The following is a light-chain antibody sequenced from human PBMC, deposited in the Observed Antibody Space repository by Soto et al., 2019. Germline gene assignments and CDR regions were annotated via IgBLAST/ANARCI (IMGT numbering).Light chain of an antibody. Sequence: EIVLTQSPGTLSLSPGERATLSCRASQSVSSHYLAWYQQKPGQAPRLLIYGAFNRATGIPDRFSGSGSGTDFTLSISRLEPEDFAVYYCHHYGTSPLTFGGGTKVEIK. V-gene: IGKV3-20*01. J-gene: IGKJ4*01. CDR2: GAF. CDR1: QSVSSHY. CDR3: HHYGTSPLT.